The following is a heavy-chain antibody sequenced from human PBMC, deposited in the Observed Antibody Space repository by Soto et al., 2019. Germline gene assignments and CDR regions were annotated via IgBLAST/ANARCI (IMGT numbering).Heavy chain of an antibody. V-gene: IGHV3-23*01. D-gene: IGHD1-7*01. CDR2: ISGSGGST. J-gene: IGHJ6*02. CDR1: GFTFSSYA. CDR3: AKLRGNFGLDYYGMDV. Sequence: GGSLRLACAASGFTFSSYAMSWVRQAPGKGLEWVSAISGSGGSTYYADSVKGRFTISRDNSKNTLYLQMNSLRAEDTAVYYCAKLRGNFGLDYYGMDVWGQGTTVTVSS.